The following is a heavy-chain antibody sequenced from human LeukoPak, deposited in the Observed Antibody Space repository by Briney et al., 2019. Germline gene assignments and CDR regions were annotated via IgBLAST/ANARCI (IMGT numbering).Heavy chain of an antibody. Sequence: PSETLSLTCAVYGGSFSGYYWSWIRQPPGKGLEWIGEINHSGSTNYNPSLKSRVTISVDTSKNQLSLKLSSVTAADTAVYYCARGRGDYEGNYFDYWGQGTLVTVSS. CDR3: ARGRGDYEGNYFDY. CDR1: GGSFSGYY. J-gene: IGHJ4*02. D-gene: IGHD4-17*01. V-gene: IGHV4-34*01. CDR2: INHSGST.